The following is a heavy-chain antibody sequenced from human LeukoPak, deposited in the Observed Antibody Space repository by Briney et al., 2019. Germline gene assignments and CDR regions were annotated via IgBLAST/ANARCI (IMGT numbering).Heavy chain of an antibody. Sequence: SETLSLTCSVSGGSISDNDYSWDWIRQPPGKGLEWMGCIHYSGTTYSNPSLKSRISISVDTSKSQFSLKLRSVTAADTAVYYCARRYYFVSGSYYPFDFWGQGTLVTVSS. CDR2: IHYSGTT. CDR1: GGSISDNDYS. V-gene: IGHV4-39*01. J-gene: IGHJ4*02. D-gene: IGHD3-10*01. CDR3: ARRYYFVSGSYYPFDF.